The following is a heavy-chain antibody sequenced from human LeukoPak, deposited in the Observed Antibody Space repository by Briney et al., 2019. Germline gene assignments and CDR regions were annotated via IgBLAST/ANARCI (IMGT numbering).Heavy chain of an antibody. Sequence: PGGSLRLSCAVSGFTVSSNYVGWVRQAPGKGLEWVSVIYAGGSGSTYYARSVKGRFTISRDDSNNSLYLQMSSLKSEDTAVYFCVAMLRGVGYWGQGTLVTVSS. D-gene: IGHD3-10*01. CDR3: VAMLRGVGY. V-gene: IGHV3-66*01. CDR2: IYAGGSGST. CDR1: GFTVSSNY. J-gene: IGHJ4*02.